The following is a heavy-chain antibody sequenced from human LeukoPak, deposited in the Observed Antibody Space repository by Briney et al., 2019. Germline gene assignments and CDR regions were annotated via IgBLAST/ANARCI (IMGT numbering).Heavy chain of an antibody. CDR2: IWYDGSDE. V-gene: IGHV3-33*01. D-gene: IGHD6-19*01. J-gene: IGHJ4*02. CDR1: GFTFSSYG. CDR3: ARTRGGGWYEMGH. Sequence: GRSLRLSCAASGFTFSSYGMHWVRQAPGKGLEWVAFIWYDGSDEYYADSVKGRFTISRGNSKNTLYLQMNSLRVEDTAVYYCARTRGGGWYEMGHWGQGALVTVSS.